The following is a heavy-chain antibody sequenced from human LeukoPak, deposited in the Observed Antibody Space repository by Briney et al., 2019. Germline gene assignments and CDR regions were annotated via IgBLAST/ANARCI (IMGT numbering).Heavy chain of an antibody. CDR1: GGSISSSSYY. Sequence: SETLSLTCTVSGGSISSSSYYWGWIRQPPGKGLEWIGSIYYSGSTYYNPSLKSRVTISVDTSKNQFSLKLSSVTAADTAVYYCARGGYYDISTGYYRNWFDPWGQGTLVTVSS. CDR2: IYYSGST. J-gene: IGHJ5*02. CDR3: ARGGYYDISTGYYRNWFDP. D-gene: IGHD3-9*01. V-gene: IGHV4-39*07.